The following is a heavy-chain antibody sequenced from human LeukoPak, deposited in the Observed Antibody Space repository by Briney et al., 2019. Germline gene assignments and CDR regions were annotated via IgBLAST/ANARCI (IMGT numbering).Heavy chain of an antibody. Sequence: GGSLRLSCAASGFTFSSYSMNWVRQAPGKGLEWVSSISGSSSYIYYADSVKGRFTISRDNAKNSLYLQMNSLRAEDTAVYYCARATVINWFDPWGQGTLVTVSS. J-gene: IGHJ5*02. CDR1: GFTFSSYS. CDR3: ARATVINWFDP. D-gene: IGHD4-17*01. CDR2: ISGSSSYI. V-gene: IGHV3-21*01.